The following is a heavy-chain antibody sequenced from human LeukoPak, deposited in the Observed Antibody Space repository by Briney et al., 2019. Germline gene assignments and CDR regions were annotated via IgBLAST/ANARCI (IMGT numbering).Heavy chain of an antibody. D-gene: IGHD1-26*01. J-gene: IGHJ4*02. V-gene: IGHV4-59*02. CDR3: ARGQYSGSCFDN. Sequence: PSETLSLTCNVSGGSVSNYLWSWIRQPPGKGLEWIGYIYYSGSSNYNPSLKSRVTILVDTSKNQFSLKVSSVTAADTAVYYCARGQYSGSCFDNWGQGSLVTVSS. CDR1: GGSVSNYL. CDR2: IYYSGSS.